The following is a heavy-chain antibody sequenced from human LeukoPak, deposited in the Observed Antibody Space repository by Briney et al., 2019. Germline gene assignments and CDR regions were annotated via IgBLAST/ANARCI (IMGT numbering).Heavy chain of an antibody. CDR2: INPSGGST. CDR3: ARSGSSTSCPRDY. V-gene: IGHV1-46*01. CDR1: GYTFTSYY. J-gene: IGHJ4*02. D-gene: IGHD2-2*01. Sequence: ASVKVSCKASGYTFTSYYMHWVRQAPGQGLEWMGIINPSGGSTSYAQKFQGRVTMTRDTSTSTVYMQLGSLRSEDTALYYCARSGSSTSCPRDYWGQGTLVTVSS.